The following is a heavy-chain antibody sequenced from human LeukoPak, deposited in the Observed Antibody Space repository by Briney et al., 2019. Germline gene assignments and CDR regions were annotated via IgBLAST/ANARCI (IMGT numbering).Heavy chain of an antibody. J-gene: IGHJ4*02. D-gene: IGHD6-13*01. V-gene: IGHV3-33*01. CDR3: ARGCIAAAGEDYYFDY. CDR2: IWYDGSNK. CDR1: GFTFSSYG. Sequence: GRSLRLSRAASGFTFSSYGMHWVRQAPGKGLEWVAVIWYDGSNKYYADSVKGRFTISRDNSKNTLYLQMNSLRAEDTAVYYCARGCIAAAGEDYYFDYWGQGTLVTVSS.